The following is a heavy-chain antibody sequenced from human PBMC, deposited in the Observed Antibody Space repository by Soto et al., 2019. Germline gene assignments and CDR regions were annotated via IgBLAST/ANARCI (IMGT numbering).Heavy chain of an antibody. J-gene: IGHJ4*02. CDR2: IYYSGST. V-gene: IGHV4-39*01. D-gene: IGHD6-19*01. Sequence: SETLSLTCTVSGGSISSSSYYWGWIRQPPGKGLEWIGSIYYSGSTYYNPSLKSRVTISVDTSKNQFSLKLSSVTAADTAVYYCATPGIAVENMDFDYWGQGTLVTVSS. CDR3: ATPGIAVENMDFDY. CDR1: GGSISSSSYY.